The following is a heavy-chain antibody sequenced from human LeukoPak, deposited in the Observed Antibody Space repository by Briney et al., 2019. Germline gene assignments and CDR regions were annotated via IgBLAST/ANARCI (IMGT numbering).Heavy chain of an antibody. Sequence: GGSLRLSCAASGFTFSSYAMNWVRQAPGKGLEWVSAISGSGGSTYYADSVKGRFTISRDNSKNTLYLQMNSLRAEDTAVYYCAKDRSPRGYSGYEPFDYWGQGTLVTVSS. D-gene: IGHD5-12*01. J-gene: IGHJ4*02. CDR3: AKDRSPRGYSGYEPFDY. CDR1: GFTFSSYA. CDR2: ISGSGGST. V-gene: IGHV3-23*01.